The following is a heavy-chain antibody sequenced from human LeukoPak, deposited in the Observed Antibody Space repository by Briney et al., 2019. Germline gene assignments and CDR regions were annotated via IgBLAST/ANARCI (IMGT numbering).Heavy chain of an antibody. CDR1: GFTFSSYS. CDR3: ARDRSSSPKGAFDI. V-gene: IGHV3-21*04. D-gene: IGHD6-13*01. J-gene: IGHJ3*02. Sequence: GGSLRLSCAASGFTFSSYSMNWVRQAPGKGLEWVSSISSSSSYIYYADSVKGRFTISRDNAKNSLYLQMNSLRAEDTAVYYCARDRSSSPKGAFDIWGRGTMVTVSS. CDR2: ISSSSSYI.